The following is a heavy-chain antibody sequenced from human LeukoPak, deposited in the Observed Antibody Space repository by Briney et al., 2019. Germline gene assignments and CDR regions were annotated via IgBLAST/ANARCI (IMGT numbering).Heavy chain of an antibody. V-gene: IGHV4-34*01. CDR2: INHSGST. D-gene: IGHD3-22*01. CDR1: GGSFSGYY. Sequence: SETLSLTCAVYGGSFSGYYWSWIRQPPGKGLEWIGEINHSGSTNYNPSLKSRVTISVDTSKNQFSLKLSSVTAADTAVYYCARTRWLEYYFDYWGQGTLVTVSS. J-gene: IGHJ4*02. CDR3: ARTRWLEYYFDY.